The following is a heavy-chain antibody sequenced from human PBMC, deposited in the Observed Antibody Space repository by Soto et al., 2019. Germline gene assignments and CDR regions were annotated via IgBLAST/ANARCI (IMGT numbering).Heavy chain of an antibody. CDR3: ARSDDHFFDY. CDR2: ISYDGRNK. D-gene: IGHD1-1*01. Sequence: QVQLVESGGGVVQPGRSLRLSCAASGFTFSSYAMHWVRQAPGKGLEWVAVISYDGRNKYYADSVKGRFPISRDNSKNTLYLHMNSLRAEDTAVYYGARSDDHFFDYWGRGNLVTVSS. J-gene: IGHJ4*02. CDR1: GFTFSSYA. V-gene: IGHV3-30-3*01.